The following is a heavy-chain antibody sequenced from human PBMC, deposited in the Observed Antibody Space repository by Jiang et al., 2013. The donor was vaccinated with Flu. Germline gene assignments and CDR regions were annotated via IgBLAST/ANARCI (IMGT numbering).Heavy chain of an antibody. CDR2: INHSGST. CDR1: GGSFSGYY. D-gene: IGHD2-15*01. CDR3: AREGYCSGGSCHAEFDY. Sequence: VLLKPSETLSLTCAVYGGSFSGYYWSWIRQPPGKGLEWIGEINHSGSTNYNPSLKSRVTISVDTSKNQFSLKLSSVTAADTAVYYCAREGYCSGGSCHAEFDYWGQGTLVTVSS. J-gene: IGHJ4*02. V-gene: IGHV4-34*01.